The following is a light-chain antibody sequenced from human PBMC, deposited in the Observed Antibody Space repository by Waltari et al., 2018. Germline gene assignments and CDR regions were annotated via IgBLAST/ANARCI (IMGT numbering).Light chain of an antibody. CDR2: GGT. Sequence: EIVLTQSPGTLSLPPGERATLSCRASQSVSRALAWYQQKPGQAPRLLIYGGTRATGIPDRFSGSGSGTDFSLTISRLEPEDFAVYYCQHYVRLPATFGQGTKVEIK. CDR3: QHYVRLPAT. CDR1: QSVSRA. J-gene: IGKJ1*01. V-gene: IGKV3-20*01.